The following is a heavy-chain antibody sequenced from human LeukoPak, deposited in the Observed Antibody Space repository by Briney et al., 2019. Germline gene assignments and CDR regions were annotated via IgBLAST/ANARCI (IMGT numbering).Heavy chain of an antibody. CDR2: ISYDGSKK. J-gene: IGHJ4*02. CDR3: AKDGSGTYYNPFDY. D-gene: IGHD3-10*01. V-gene: IGHV3-30*18. Sequence: GGPLRLSCAASGFTFSGYGMHWVRQAPGKGLEWVAVISYDGSKKYYGDSVKGRFTISRDNSKNTLDLQMNSLRAEDTAVYYCAKDGSGTYYNPFDYWGQGTLVTVSS. CDR1: GFTFSGYG.